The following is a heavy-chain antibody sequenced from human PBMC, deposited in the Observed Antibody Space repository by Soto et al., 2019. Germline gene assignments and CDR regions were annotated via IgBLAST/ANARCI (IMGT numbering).Heavy chain of an antibody. Sequence: EVQLLESGGGLVQPGGSLRLSCAASGFTFSSYAMSWVRQAPGKGLEWVSVISGSGDSTYYADSVKGRFTISRDNSKNPLYLQMNSLRAEDTAVYYCAKRTSGWYFDYWGQGTLVTVYS. CDR3: AKRTSGWYFDY. D-gene: IGHD6-19*01. CDR1: GFTFSSYA. CDR2: ISGSGDST. J-gene: IGHJ4*02. V-gene: IGHV3-23*01.